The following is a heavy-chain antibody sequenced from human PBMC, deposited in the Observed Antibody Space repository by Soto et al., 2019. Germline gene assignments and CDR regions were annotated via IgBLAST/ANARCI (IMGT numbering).Heavy chain of an antibody. V-gene: IGHV1-3*04. CDR3: RRNPTTLCWGQKTDDRYV. J-gene: IGHJ3*01. CDR1: GYTFTQFP. D-gene: IGHD3-10*02. CDR2: IHTGSGNT. Sequence: QVRLVQSGAEVAKPGASVKVSCRASGYTFTQFPIYWVRLAPGQRLEWLGWIHTGSGNTKVSQRFQNRVTITKDKSSTTTFLELSRLTSDDTAISFCRRNPTTLCWGQKTDDRYVCGQCTIVTVSP.